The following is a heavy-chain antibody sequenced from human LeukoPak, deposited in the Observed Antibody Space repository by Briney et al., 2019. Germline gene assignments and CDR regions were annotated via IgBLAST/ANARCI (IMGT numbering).Heavy chain of an antibody. J-gene: IGHJ4*02. CDR3: AKSLPNYYDSSGYSGFDY. CDR1: GFIFSSYA. V-gene: IGHV3-23*01. Sequence: GGSLRLSCAASGFIFSSYAMSWVRQAPGKGLEWVSAISGSGGSTYYADSVKGRCTISRDNYKNTLYLQMNSLRAEGTAVYYCAKSLPNYYDSSGYSGFDYWGQGTLVTVSS. CDR2: ISGSGGST. D-gene: IGHD3-22*01.